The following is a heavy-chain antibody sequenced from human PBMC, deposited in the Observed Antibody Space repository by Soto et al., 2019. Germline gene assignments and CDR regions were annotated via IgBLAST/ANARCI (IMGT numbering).Heavy chain of an antibody. Sequence: PGECLKIPGPGSRYSFTSYWIGWVRQMPGKGLERMAIIYPCDPDTRYNPSYQGQVTISAHKSISTAYLQWSSLKASDTAMNYCASRGRCNCYGMDVWGQGTTVTVAS. V-gene: IGHV5-51*01. J-gene: IGHJ6*01. CDR3: ASRGRCNCYGMDV. CDR1: RYSFTSYW. CDR2: IYPCDPDT. D-gene: IGHD4-17*01.